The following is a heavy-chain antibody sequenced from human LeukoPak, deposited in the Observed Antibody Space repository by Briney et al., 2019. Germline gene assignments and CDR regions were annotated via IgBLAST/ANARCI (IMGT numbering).Heavy chain of an antibody. CDR3: ARTRSGYSQANDY. CDR1: GGSISSYY. D-gene: IGHD3-3*01. J-gene: IGHJ4*02. Sequence: SETLSLTCTVSGGSISSYYWSWIRQPPGKGLEWIGYIYYSGSTNYNPSLKSRVTISVDTSKNQFSLKLSSVTAADTAVYYCARTRSGYSQANDYWGQGTPVTVSS. V-gene: IGHV4-59*12. CDR2: IYYSGST.